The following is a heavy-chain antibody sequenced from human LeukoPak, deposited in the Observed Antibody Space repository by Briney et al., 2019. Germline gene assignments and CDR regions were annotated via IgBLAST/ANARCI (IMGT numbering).Heavy chain of an antibody. CDR1: GYTFTDYY. J-gene: IGHJ5*02. CDR2: INPNSGDT. Sequence: ASVKVSCKASGYTFTDYYMHWVRQAPGQGLEWMGWINPNSGDTYYAQKFQGRVTMTRDTSISTAYMELSRLRSDDTAFYYCARPTPQTLGAWGQGTLVTVSS. D-gene: IGHD3-10*01. V-gene: IGHV1-2*02. CDR3: ARPTPQTLGA.